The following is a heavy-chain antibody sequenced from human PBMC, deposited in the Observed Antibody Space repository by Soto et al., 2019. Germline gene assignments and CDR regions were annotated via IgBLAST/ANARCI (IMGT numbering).Heavy chain of an antibody. V-gene: IGHV4-31*02. J-gene: IGHJ6*02. D-gene: IGHD2-2*01. Sequence: PSETLSLTCTVSGGSISSGGYYWSWIRQHPGKGLEWIGYIYYSGSTYYNPSLKSRVTISVNTSKNQFSLKLGSVTAADTAVYYCARDGCSSTSCYGGGYYYYYYGMDVWGQGTTVTVS. CDR2: IYYSGST. CDR1: GGSISSGGYY. CDR3: ARDGCSSTSCYGGGYYYYYYGMDV.